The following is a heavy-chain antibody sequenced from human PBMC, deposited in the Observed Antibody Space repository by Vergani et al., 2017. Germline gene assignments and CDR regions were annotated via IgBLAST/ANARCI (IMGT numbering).Heavy chain of an antibody. CDR1: GGTFSSYA. V-gene: IGHV1-69*01. Sequence: QAQLVQSGAEVKKPGSSVKVSCKASGGTFSSYAISWVRQAPGQGLEWMGGIIPIFGTANYAQKFQGRVTITADESTSTAYMELSSLRSEDTAVYYCARGREGGIWVVVPAAQSYFDYWGQGTLVTVSS. CDR2: IIPIFGTA. J-gene: IGHJ4*02. D-gene: IGHD2-2*01. CDR3: ARGREGGIWVVVPAAQSYFDY.